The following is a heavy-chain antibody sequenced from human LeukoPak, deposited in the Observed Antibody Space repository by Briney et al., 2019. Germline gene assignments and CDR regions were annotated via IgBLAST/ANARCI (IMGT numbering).Heavy chain of an antibody. J-gene: IGHJ4*02. CDR1: GFTFRTYA. CDR2: LTDSSNSP. CDR3: AKGRGGSPSCYDY. D-gene: IGHD2-2*01. V-gene: IGHV3-23*01. Sequence: GGSLRLSRAASGFTFRTYAMSGVPQASGKGREDVSTLTDSSNSPYYADSVKGRFTIYRDNSKNTLYLQMSSLRAEDTAVYYCAKGRGGSPSCYDYWGQGTLVTVSS.